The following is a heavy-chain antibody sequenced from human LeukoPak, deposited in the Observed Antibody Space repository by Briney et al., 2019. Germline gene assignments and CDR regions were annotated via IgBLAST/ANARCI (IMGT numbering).Heavy chain of an antibody. D-gene: IGHD6-19*01. CDR2: INPNSGGT. Sequence: ASVKVSCKASGYTFTGYYMHWVRQAPGQGLEWMGWINPNSGGTNYAQKFQGRVTMTRDTSISTAYMELSRLRSGDTAVYYCARAEQWLDRRSFDYWGQGTLVTVSS. CDR1: GYTFTGYY. J-gene: IGHJ4*02. V-gene: IGHV1-2*02. CDR3: ARAEQWLDRRSFDY.